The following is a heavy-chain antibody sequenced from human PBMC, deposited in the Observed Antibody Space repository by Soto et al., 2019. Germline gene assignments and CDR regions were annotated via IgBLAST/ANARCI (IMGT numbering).Heavy chain of an antibody. D-gene: IGHD2-2*01. J-gene: IGHJ4*02. V-gene: IGHV3-23*01. CDR1: GFTFSSYA. Sequence: EVQLLESGGGLVQPGGSLRLSCAASGFTFSSYAMSWVRQAPGKGLEWVSAISGSGGSTYYADSVKGRFTISRDNSKNPLDLQMNSLRAEDTAVYYCAKDDRWGYCSSTCCYELRHREFDYWGQGTLVTVSS. CDR3: AKDDRWGYCSSTCCYELRHREFDY. CDR2: ISGSGGST.